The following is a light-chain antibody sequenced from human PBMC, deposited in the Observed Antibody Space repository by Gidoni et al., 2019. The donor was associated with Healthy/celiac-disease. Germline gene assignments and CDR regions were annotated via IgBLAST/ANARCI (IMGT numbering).Light chain of an antibody. CDR3: QQRGKT. CDR2: DAS. CDR1: QSVSSY. V-gene: IGKV3-11*01. Sequence: EIVLTQSPATLSLSPGERATLSCRASQSVSSYLAWYQQKHGQAPRLLIYDASNRATGIPARFSGSGSGTDFTLTISSLEPEDFAVYYCQQRGKTFXQXTKVEIK. J-gene: IGKJ1*01.